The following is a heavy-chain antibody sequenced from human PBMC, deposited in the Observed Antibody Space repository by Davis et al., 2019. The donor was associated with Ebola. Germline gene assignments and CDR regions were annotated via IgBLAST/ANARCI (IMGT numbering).Heavy chain of an antibody. D-gene: IGHD6-13*01. CDR1: GGSFSGYY. J-gene: IGHJ4*02. Sequence: MPSETLSLTCAVYGGSFSGYYWSRIRQPPGKGLEWIGEINHSGSTNYNPSLKSRVTISVDTSKNQFSLQLNSVTPEDTAVYYCARDPGAAAGEGFDYWGQGTLVTVSS. V-gene: IGHV4-34*01. CDR2: INHSGST. CDR3: ARDPGAAAGEGFDY.